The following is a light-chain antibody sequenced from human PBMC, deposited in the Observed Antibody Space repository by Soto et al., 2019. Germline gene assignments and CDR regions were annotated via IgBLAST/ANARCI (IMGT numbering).Light chain of an antibody. CDR3: QHYNYWPTKT. V-gene: IGKV3-15*01. CDR1: QSVGNN. J-gene: IGKJ1*01. CDR2: GAY. Sequence: EIVITQSPATLSVSPGERTTLSCRASQSVGNNLAWYQQKPGQAPRLLIYGAYTRATGIPARFSGSGSGTDFTLTISSLQSEDFAVYYCQHYNYWPTKTFGQGTKVDIK.